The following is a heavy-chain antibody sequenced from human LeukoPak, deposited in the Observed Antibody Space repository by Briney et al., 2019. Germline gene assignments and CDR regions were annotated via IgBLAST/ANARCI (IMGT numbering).Heavy chain of an antibody. CDR3: ARDTYSYGSGFDY. D-gene: IGHD5-18*01. Sequence: TGGSLRLSCAASGFTFSSYEMNWVRQAPGKGLEWVSYISSSGSTIYYADSVKGRFTISRDNAKNSLYLQMNSLRAEDTAVYYCARDTYSYGSGFDYWGQGTLVTVSS. CDR1: GFTFSSYE. V-gene: IGHV3-48*03. CDR2: ISSSGSTI. J-gene: IGHJ4*02.